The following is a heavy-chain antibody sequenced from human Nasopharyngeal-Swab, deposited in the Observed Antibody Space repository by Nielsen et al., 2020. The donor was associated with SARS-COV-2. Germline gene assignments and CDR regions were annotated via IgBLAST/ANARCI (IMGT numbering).Heavy chain of an antibody. D-gene: IGHD6-13*01. CDR3: ARDLYSRAFGVDS. CDR2: TYYRSKWYN. Sequence: QTHALTRASSGDRVSSNRAAWNWIRQSPTRGLEWLGRTYYRSKWYNDYAVSVKSRITINPDTSKNQVSLQLNSVTPEDTAVYYCARDLYSRAFGVDSWGQGTLVTVSS. CDR1: GDRVSSNRAA. V-gene: IGHV6-1*01. J-gene: IGHJ4*02.